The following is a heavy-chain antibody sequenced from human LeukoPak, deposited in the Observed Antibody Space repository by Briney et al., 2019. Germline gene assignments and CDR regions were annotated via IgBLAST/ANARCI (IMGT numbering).Heavy chain of an antibody. J-gene: IGHJ5*02. CDR1: GGSISSGSYY. Sequence: SQTLSLTCTVSGGSISSGSYYWSWIRQPAGKGLEWIWRIYTSGSTNYNPSLKSRVTISVDTSKNQFSLKLSSVTAADTAVYYCARAPYYDILTGNNWFDPWGQGTLVTVSS. V-gene: IGHV4-61*02. CDR2: IYTSGST. D-gene: IGHD3-9*01. CDR3: ARAPYYDILTGNNWFDP.